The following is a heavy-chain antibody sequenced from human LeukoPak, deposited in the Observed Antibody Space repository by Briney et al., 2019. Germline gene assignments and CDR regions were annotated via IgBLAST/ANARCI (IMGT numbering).Heavy chain of an antibody. CDR1: GYSFTTYW. Sequence: KRGESLKISCKGSGYSFTTYWIGWVRQMPGKGLEWMGIIYPDDSDTRYSPSFQGQVTISADKSINTAYLQWSSLKASDTAMYYCARHRNSDFWSGYRSPPDYWGQGTLVTVSS. D-gene: IGHD3-3*01. CDR2: IYPDDSDT. CDR3: ARHRNSDFWSGYRSPPDY. J-gene: IGHJ4*02. V-gene: IGHV5-51*01.